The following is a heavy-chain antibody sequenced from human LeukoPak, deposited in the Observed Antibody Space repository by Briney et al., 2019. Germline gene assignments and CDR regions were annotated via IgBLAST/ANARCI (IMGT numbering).Heavy chain of an antibody. V-gene: IGHV1-46*01. Sequence: ASPKVSCKASGYTFTRYDINWVRQAPGQGLEWRGIINPSGGSTSYAQKFQGRVTMTRDTSTSTVYMELSSLRSEDTAVYYCASARSTTYGMDVWGQGTRVSVSS. CDR3: ASARSTTYGMDV. J-gene: IGHJ6*02. CDR1: GYTFTRYD. D-gene: IGHD2-2*01. CDR2: INPSGGST.